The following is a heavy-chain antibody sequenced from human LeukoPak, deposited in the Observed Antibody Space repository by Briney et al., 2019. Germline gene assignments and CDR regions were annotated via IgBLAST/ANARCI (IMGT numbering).Heavy chain of an antibody. CDR2: IYSGGAT. D-gene: IGHD4-17*01. CDR1: GFTVISNL. J-gene: IGHJ4*02. CDR3: AKDKGAYGSETGFDI. V-gene: IGHV3-53*05. Sequence: GGSLRLSCAASGFTVISNLMTWVRQSPGRGLEWLSSIYSGGATYYADSVKGRFTISRDISKITLYLQMNSLRPEDTAVYYCAKDKGAYGSETGFDIWGQGILVTVSS.